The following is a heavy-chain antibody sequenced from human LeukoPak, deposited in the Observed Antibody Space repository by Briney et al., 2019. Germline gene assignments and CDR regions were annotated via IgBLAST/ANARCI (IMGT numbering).Heavy chain of an antibody. J-gene: IGHJ3*02. D-gene: IGHD6-6*01. CDR1: GFTFSSYT. CDR3: ANPMFEYSSSSRALGAFDI. V-gene: IGHV3-23*01. CDR2: IGTSASST. Sequence: GGSLRLSCATSGFTFSSYTMTWVRQAPGKGLEYVSGIGTSASSTTYADSVKGRFTISRDNSKNTLYLQMNSLRVEDTAVYYCANPMFEYSSSSRALGAFDIWGQGTMVTVSS.